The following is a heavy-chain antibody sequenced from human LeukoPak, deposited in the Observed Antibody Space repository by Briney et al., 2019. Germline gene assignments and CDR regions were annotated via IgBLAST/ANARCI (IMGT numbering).Heavy chain of an antibody. CDR2: MNPSSGRT. CDR1: GGTFSSYA. J-gene: IGHJ5*02. D-gene: IGHD1-26*01. CDR3: AGLLLGANSWFDP. V-gene: IGHV1-8*02. Sequence: ASVKVSCKASGGTFSSYAISWVRQAPGQGLEWMGWMNPSSGRTGYAQKFQGRVTMTRNTSISTAYMELNSLRSADTAVYYCAGLLLGANSWFDPWGQGTLVTVSS.